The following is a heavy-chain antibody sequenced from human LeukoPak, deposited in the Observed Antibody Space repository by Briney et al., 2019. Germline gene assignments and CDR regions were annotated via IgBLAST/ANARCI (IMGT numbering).Heavy chain of an antibody. J-gene: IGHJ4*02. CDR1: GFDFSSHG. Sequence: PGGSLRLSCAASGFDFSSHGMNWVRQAPGKGLEWVSTINFNGGRTYYADSVKGRFSVSRDNSKNTLYLQMNSLRAEDTAVYYCAKEIVGAMDYFDYWGQGTLVTVSS. V-gene: IGHV3-23*01. D-gene: IGHD1-26*01. CDR3: AKEIVGAMDYFDY. CDR2: INFNGGRT.